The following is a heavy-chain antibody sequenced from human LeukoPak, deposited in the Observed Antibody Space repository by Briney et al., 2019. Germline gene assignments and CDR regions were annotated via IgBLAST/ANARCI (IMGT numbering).Heavy chain of an antibody. CDR2: INPKNGDT. D-gene: IGHD5-18*01. CDR1: GYTFSGFY. J-gene: IGHJ4*02. Sequence: ASVKVSCKASGYTFSGFYINWVRQAPGQGLEWMGWINPKNGDTHYAQDFLGRVTMTRDTSISTAYLELSRLTSDDTAVYYCARDGRLRNGYDNFYIWGQGTLVTV. V-gene: IGHV1-2*02. CDR3: ARDGRLRNGYDNFYI.